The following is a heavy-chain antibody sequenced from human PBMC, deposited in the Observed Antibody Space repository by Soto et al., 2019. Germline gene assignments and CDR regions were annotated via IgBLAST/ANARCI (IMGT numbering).Heavy chain of an antibody. Sequence: QVQLQQWGAGLLKPSETLSLTCAVYGGSFSGYYWSWIRQPPGKGLEWIGEINHSGSTNYNPSLKSRVTISVDTSKNQFSLKLSSVTAADTAVYYCAREVVASYGMDVWGKGPRSPSPQ. CDR2: INHSGST. V-gene: IGHV4-34*01. CDR3: AREVVASYGMDV. D-gene: IGHD5-12*01. J-gene: IGHJ6*01. CDR1: GGSFSGYY.